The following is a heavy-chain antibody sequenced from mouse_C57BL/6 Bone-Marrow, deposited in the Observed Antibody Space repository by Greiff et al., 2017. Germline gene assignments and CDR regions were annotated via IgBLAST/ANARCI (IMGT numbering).Heavy chain of an antibody. CDR1: GYTFTSYW. V-gene: IGHV1-69*01. D-gene: IGHD2-3*01. J-gene: IGHJ2*01. CDR2: IDPSDSYT. CDR3: ARSGGWLLFDY. Sequence: QVQLQQPGAELVMPGASVKLSCKASGYTFTSYWMHWVKQRPGQGLEWIGEIDPSDSYTNYNQKFKGKSTLTVDKSSSTAYMQLSSLTSEYSAVYYCARSGGWLLFDYWGQGTTLTVSS.